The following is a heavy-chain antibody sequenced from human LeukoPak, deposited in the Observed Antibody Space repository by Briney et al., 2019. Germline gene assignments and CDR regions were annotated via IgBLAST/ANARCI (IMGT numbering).Heavy chain of an antibody. D-gene: IGHD3-22*01. CDR2: INHSGST. Sequence: SETLSLTCAVYGGSFSGYYWSWIRQPPGKGLEWIGEINHSGSTNYNPSLKSRVTMSVDTSKNQFSLKLSSVTAADTAVYYCARVSGSGYYWFDPWGQGTLVTVSS. V-gene: IGHV4-34*01. CDR3: ARVSGSGYYWFDP. CDR1: GGSFSGYY. J-gene: IGHJ5*02.